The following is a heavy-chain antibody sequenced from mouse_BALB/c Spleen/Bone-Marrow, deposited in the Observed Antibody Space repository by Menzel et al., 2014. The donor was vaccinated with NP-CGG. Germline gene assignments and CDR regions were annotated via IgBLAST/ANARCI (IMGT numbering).Heavy chain of an antibody. CDR2: INPYNGGT. Sequence: VQLQQSGPELVKPGASMKISCKASGYSFTGYTMNWVKQSHGKNLEWMGLINPYNGGTSYNQKFKGKATLTVDKSSSTAYMELLSLTSEDSAVYYCARWNDGYSLYYYAMDYWGQGTSVTVSS. V-gene: IGHV1-18*01. D-gene: IGHD2-3*01. J-gene: IGHJ4*01. CDR3: ARWNDGYSLYYYAMDY. CDR1: GYSFTGYT.